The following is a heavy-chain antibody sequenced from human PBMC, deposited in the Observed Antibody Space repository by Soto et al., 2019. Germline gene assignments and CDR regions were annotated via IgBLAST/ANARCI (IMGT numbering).Heavy chain of an antibody. CDR1: GFTFSSYD. Sequence: PGGSLRLSCAASGFTFSSYDMHWVRQATGKGLEWVSAIGTAGDTYYPGSVKGRFTISRENAKNSLYLQMNSLRAGDTAVYYCARDGGYRYGYASYYYGMDVWGQWTTVTVSS. CDR2: IGTAGDT. CDR3: ARDGGYRYGYASYYYGMDV. V-gene: IGHV3-13*04. J-gene: IGHJ6*02. D-gene: IGHD5-18*01.